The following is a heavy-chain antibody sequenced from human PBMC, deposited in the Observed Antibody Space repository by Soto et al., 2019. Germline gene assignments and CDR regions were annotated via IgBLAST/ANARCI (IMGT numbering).Heavy chain of an antibody. D-gene: IGHD3-9*01. Sequence: GGSLRLSCAASGLTFSTSAMSWVRQAPGKGLEWVSLISASGRSTDYADSVKGRFTISGDNSKSTVYLQMNSLRADDTAVYYCAKQPPSETRHTGYDWYVWGKGTTFTVSS. CDR2: ISASGRST. CDR3: AKQPPSETRHTGYDWYV. J-gene: IGHJ6*04. CDR1: GLTFSTSA. V-gene: IGHV3-23*01.